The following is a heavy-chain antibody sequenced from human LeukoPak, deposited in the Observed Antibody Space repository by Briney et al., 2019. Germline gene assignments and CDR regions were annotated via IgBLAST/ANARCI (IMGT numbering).Heavy chain of an antibody. CDR2: IYYSGST. V-gene: IGHV4-59*08. Sequence: SETLSLTCTVSGGSISSYFCSWIRQPPGKGLEWIGYIYYSGSTNYNPSLKSRVTISVDTSKSQFSLKLSSVTAADTAVYYCARHTCSSTSCSGGNWFDPWGQGTLVTVSS. J-gene: IGHJ5*02. CDR1: GGSISSYF. D-gene: IGHD2-2*01. CDR3: ARHTCSSTSCSGGNWFDP.